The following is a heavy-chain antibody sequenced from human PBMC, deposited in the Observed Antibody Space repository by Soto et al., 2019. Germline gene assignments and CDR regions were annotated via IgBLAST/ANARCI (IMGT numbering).Heavy chain of an antibody. V-gene: IGHV4-39*01. CDR3: ARHGSY. J-gene: IGHJ4*02. CDR2: IYFSGST. CDR1: GVSITNTSYY. Sequence: QLQLQESGPGLVKPSETLSLTCTVSGVSITNTSYYWGWIRQPPGKVLEWIGTIYFSGSTFYNPSLNSRLTISVDTSKNQFSLRLSSVTASDTAVYYCARHGSYWGQGTLVAVSS.